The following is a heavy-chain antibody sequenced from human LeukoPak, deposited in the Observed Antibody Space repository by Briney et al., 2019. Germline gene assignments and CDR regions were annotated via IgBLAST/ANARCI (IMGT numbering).Heavy chain of an antibody. D-gene: IGHD3-3*01. CDR1: GGALSSSRHS. CDR2: LYYNGIT. Sequence: SETLSLTCTVSGGALSSSRHSWTWVRQPPGKGLEWIGILYYNGITFYNPSLKSRVTISVDASKNQFSLKLSSVTAADFAVYYCATGKVFPTYDFWSGPIDYWGQGTLVTVSS. V-gene: IGHV4-39*07. CDR3: ATGKVFPTYDFWSGPIDY. J-gene: IGHJ4*02.